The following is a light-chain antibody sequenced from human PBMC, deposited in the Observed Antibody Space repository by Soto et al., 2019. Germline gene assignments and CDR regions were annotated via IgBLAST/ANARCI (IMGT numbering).Light chain of an antibody. J-gene: IGKJ1*01. CDR3: QQSYSPPWT. CDR2: GGS. Sequence: DIQMTQSPSSLSASVGDRVTITCRPSQNIGFYMNWYQQTPGKAPRYLINGGSRLESGVPSRFSATESGTDFILTITNQQPEDFATYYCQQSYSPPWTFGQGTKVEVK. CDR1: QNIGFY. V-gene: IGKV1-39*01.